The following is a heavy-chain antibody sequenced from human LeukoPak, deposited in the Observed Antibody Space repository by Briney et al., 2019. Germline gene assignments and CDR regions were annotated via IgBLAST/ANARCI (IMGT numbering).Heavy chain of an antibody. CDR3: AKDNGDHYVSGQNGGLDP. J-gene: IGHJ5*02. CDR1: GFTFSSYA. CDR2: ISGNGGST. Sequence: GGSLRLSCAASGFTFSSYAMSWFGQAPGRGLEGVSGISGNGGSTNYAHSVKGRFTISRDNSKNTLYLQMNSLRAEDTAVYYGAKDNGDHYVSGQNGGLDPWGQGTLVTVSS. V-gene: IGHV3-23*01. D-gene: IGHD3-10*01.